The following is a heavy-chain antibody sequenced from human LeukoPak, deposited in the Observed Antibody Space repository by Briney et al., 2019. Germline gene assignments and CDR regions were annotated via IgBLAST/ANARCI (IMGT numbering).Heavy chain of an antibody. D-gene: IGHD5-18*01. V-gene: IGHV4-34*01. CDR3: ARFPVLDTAMA. J-gene: IGHJ5*02. Sequence: SETLSLTCAVYTGPFSGYYWAWIRQPPGEGLEWIGEITHNENTKYNPSLESRVIISVATSKNQFSLKLNSVTAADTAVYYCARFPVLDTAMAWGQGTQVTVSS. CDR1: TGPFSGYY. CDR2: ITHNENT.